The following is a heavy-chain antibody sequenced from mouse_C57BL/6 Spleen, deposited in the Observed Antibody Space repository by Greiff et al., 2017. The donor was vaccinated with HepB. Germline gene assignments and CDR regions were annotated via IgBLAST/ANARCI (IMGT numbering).Heavy chain of an antibody. V-gene: IGHV5-4*03. CDR3: SRLFITTVVAHWYFDV. CDR2: ISDGGSYT. J-gene: IGHJ1*03. CDR1: GFTFSSYA. D-gene: IGHD1-1*01. Sequence: EVKLVESGGGLVKPGGSLKLSCAASGFTFSSYAMSWVRQTPEKRLEWVATISDGGSYTYYPDNVKGRFTISRDNAKNNLYLKMSHLKSEDTAMYYCSRLFITTVVAHWYFDVWGTGTTVTVSS.